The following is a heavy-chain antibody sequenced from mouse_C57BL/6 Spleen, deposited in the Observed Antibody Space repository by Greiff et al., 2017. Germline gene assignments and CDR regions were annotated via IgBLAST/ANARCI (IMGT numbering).Heavy chain of an antibody. D-gene: IGHD1-1*01. CDR2: IDPETGGT. V-gene: IGHV1-15*01. Sequence: QVQLKQSGAELVRPGASVTLSCKASGYTFTDYEMHWVKQTPVHGLEWIGAIDPETGGTAYNQKFKGKAILTADKSSSTAYMELRSLTSEDSAVYYCTRDYGSSYLYWYFDGWGTGTTVTVSA. CDR3: TRDYGSSYLYWYFDG. CDR1: GYTFTDYE. J-gene: IGHJ1*03.